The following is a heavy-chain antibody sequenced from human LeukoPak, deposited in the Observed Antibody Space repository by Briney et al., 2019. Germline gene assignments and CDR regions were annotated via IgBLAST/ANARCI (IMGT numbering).Heavy chain of an antibody. CDR2: IYYSGST. CDR3: ARGVATFYYYYYYMDV. D-gene: IGHD5-12*01. J-gene: IGHJ6*03. Sequence: PSETLSLTCTVSGGSISSSSYYWGWIRQPPGKGLEWIGSIYYSGSTYYNPSLKSRVTISVDTSKNQFSLKLSSVTAADTAVYYCARGVATFYYYYYYMDVWGKGTTVTVSS. V-gene: IGHV4-39*07. CDR1: GGSISSSSYY.